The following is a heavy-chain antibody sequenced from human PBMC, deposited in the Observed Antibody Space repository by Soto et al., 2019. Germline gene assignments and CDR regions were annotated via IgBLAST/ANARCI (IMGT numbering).Heavy chain of an antibody. CDR1: GFTFSDFA. V-gene: IGHV3-23*01. CDR2: IGASGSTT. D-gene: IGHD3-3*01. Sequence: GGSLRLSCAASGFTFSDFAMSWVRQAPGRGLEWVSAIGASGSTTYYADSVKGRFTLSRDNSNNTLFLQMNSLSAEDTAVYYCAEAALRFLDVFDCWGRGMLVTVSS. J-gene: IGHJ4*02. CDR3: AEAALRFLDVFDC.